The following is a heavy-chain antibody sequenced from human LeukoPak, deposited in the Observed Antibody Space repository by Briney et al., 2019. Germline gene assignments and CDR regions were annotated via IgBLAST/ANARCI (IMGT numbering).Heavy chain of an antibody. CDR3: ARGGGIAVLGWLDP. Sequence: GGSLRLSCAASGFTFNSYAMNWVRQAPGMRLEWVSTISGTGFTTYYTESLKGRFTISRDNSRDTLYLQMNSLRAEDTAVYYCARGGGIAVLGWLDPWGQGTLVTVSS. CDR2: ISGTGFTT. D-gene: IGHD6-19*01. CDR1: GFTFNSYA. V-gene: IGHV3-23*01. J-gene: IGHJ5*02.